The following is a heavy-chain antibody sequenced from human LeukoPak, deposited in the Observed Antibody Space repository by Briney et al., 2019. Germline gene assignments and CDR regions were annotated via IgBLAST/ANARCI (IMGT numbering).Heavy chain of an antibody. D-gene: IGHD2-2*02. CDR1: GYTFTGYY. CDR2: INPHSGGI. Sequence: ASVKVSCKASGYTFTGYYLHWVRQAPGQGLEWMGWINPHSGGINYAQKFQGRVTMTRDTSISTAYMKLRRLRSDDTAVYYCARAGIVVVPAAIGYYWGQGTLVTVSS. V-gene: IGHV1-2*02. J-gene: IGHJ4*02. CDR3: ARAGIVVVPAAIGYY.